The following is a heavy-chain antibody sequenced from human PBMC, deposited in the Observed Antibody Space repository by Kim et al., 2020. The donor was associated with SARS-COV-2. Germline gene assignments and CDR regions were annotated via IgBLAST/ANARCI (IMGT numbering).Heavy chain of an antibody. V-gene: IGHV4-34*01. CDR3: ARFSSSSHDAFDI. Sequence: YHPSLKSRVTISVDTSKNQFSLKLSSVTAADTAVYYCARFSSSSHDAFDIWGQGTMVTVSS. D-gene: IGHD6-6*01. J-gene: IGHJ3*02.